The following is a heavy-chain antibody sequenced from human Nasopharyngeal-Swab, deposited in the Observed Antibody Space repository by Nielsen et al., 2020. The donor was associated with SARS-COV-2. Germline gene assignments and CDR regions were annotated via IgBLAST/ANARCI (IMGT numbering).Heavy chain of an antibody. V-gene: IGHV3-21*06. D-gene: IGHD2-21*02. Sequence: GGSLRLSCAGTGFTFSVYVMNWVRQTPGKGLEWCASITTRGSYTYYADSVQGRFTISRDNAKNAVYLQMNSLRPEDTAVYYCARDLVTGQRFDYWGQGTLVTASS. CDR3: ARDLVTGQRFDY. CDR1: GFTFSVYV. CDR2: ITTRGSYT. J-gene: IGHJ4*02.